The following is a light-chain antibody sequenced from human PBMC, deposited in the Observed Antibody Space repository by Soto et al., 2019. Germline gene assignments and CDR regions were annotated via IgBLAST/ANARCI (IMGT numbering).Light chain of an antibody. J-gene: IGKJ5*01. CDR1: QSVTTF. CDR2: DAS. CDR3: QQRSNWPPSIT. V-gene: IGKV3-11*01. Sequence: EIVLTQSPATLSLSPWERATLSCRASQSVTTFLAWYQQKPGQAPRLLIYDASDRAPGIPARFSGSGSATDFTLTINNLEPEDFAVYYCQQRSNWPPSITFGQGTRLEIK.